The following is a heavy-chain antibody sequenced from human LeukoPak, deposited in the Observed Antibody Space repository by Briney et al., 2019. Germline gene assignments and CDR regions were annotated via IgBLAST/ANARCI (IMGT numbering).Heavy chain of an antibody. CDR1: GYSFTSYW. CDR2: IYPGDSDT. Sequence: VESLKISCKGSGYSFTSYWIGWVRQIPGKGLEWMGIIYPGDSDTRYSPSFQGQVTISADKSISTAYLQWSSLKASDTAIYYCARNAQQQNWFDPWGQGTLVTVSP. V-gene: IGHV5-51*01. CDR3: ARNAQQQNWFDP. J-gene: IGHJ5*02. D-gene: IGHD1/OR15-1a*01.